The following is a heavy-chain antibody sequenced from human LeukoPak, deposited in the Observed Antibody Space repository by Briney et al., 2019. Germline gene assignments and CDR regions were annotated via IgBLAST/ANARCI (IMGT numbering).Heavy chain of an antibody. Sequence: ASVKVSCKAFGYTFTSNYMHWVRQAPGQGPEWMGVISPSGGSTTYAQKFQGRVTLTRDMSTSTDYLELSSLRSEDTAVYYCARDSDWAFDYWGQGTLVTVSS. J-gene: IGHJ4*02. CDR3: ARDSDWAFDY. D-gene: IGHD2-21*02. CDR2: ISPSGGST. CDR1: GYTFTSNY. V-gene: IGHV1-46*01.